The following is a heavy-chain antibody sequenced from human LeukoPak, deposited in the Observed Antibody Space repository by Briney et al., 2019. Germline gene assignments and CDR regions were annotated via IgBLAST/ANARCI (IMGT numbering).Heavy chain of an antibody. J-gene: IGHJ4*02. D-gene: IGHD2-21*01. CDR2: IIPILGIA. V-gene: IGHV1-69*04. Sequence: SVKVSCKASGGTFSSYAISWVRQAPGQGLEWMGRIIPILGIANYAQKFQGRVTMTRDTSTSTVYMELSSLRSEDTAVYYCAREMVVPGDYWGQGTLVTVSS. CDR1: GGTFSSYA. CDR3: AREMVVPGDY.